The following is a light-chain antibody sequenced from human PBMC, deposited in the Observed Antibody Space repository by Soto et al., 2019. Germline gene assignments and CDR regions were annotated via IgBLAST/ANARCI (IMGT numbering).Light chain of an antibody. CDR2: GAS. V-gene: IGKV3-15*01. J-gene: IGKJ4*02. CDR1: QSVAGN. CDR3: QQYNNWPPLT. Sequence: EIVMTQSPATLSVSPGERATLSCRASQSVAGNLAWYQQKPGQAPRLLIYGASTRATGIPARFSGSGSGTEFTLTISGLQSEDFAVYYCQQYNNWPPLTFGGGTKVEIK.